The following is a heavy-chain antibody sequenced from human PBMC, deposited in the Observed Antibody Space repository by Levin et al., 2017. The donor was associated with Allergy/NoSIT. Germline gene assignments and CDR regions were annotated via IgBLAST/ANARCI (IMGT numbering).Heavy chain of an antibody. D-gene: IGHD1-26*01. CDR1: GGSISSYY. V-gene: IGHV4-59*01. CDR3: ARDRVIVGDTNYYYGMDA. CDR2: MYHNGNT. Sequence: SETLSLTCTVSGGSISSYYWSWIRQPPGKGLEWIGCMYHNGNTKYTPSLMSGVSTSLDTSKNQFASKLSSVSAAEAGVHYRARDRVIVGDTNYYYGMDAWGQGTTVTVSS. J-gene: IGHJ6*02.